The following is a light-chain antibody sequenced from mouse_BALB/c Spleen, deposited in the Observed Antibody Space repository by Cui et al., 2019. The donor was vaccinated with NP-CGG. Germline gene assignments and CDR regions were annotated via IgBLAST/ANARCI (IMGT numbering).Light chain of an antibody. CDR2: GTN. CDR1: TGAVTTSNY. J-gene: IGLJ1*01. V-gene: IGLV1*01. Sequence: LATQASAPTTSPGETVTLTCRSSTGAVTTSNYANWVQEKPDHLFTGLIGGTNNRAPGVPARFSGSLIGDKAALTITGAQTEDEAIYFCALWYSNHWVFGGGTKLTVL. CDR3: ALWYSNHWV.